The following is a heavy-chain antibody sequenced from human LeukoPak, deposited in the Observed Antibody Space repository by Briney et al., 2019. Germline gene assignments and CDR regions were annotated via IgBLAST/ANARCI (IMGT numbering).Heavy chain of an antibody. J-gene: IGHJ4*02. Sequence: ASVKVSCKASGYTFSDYFMHWVRQAPGQGLGWVGWINPKSGGANSAQKFQGRVTMNRDTSISTGYMELSSLRSDDTAIYYCARDRYGDGFAFFDYWGQGTLVTVSS. D-gene: IGHD5-24*01. CDR1: GYTFSDYF. CDR3: ARDRYGDGFAFFDY. CDR2: INPKSGGA. V-gene: IGHV1-2*02.